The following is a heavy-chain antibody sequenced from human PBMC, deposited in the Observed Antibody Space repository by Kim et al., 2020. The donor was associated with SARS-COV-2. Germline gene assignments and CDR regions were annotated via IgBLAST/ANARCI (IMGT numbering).Heavy chain of an antibody. CDR1: GFTFSSYA. V-gene: IGHV3-30*04. CDR3: ARGSYCSGGSCPPTNWFDP. J-gene: IGHJ5*02. Sequence: GGSLRLSCAASGFTFSSYAMHWVRQAPGKGLEWVAVISYDGSNKYYADSVKGRFTISRDNSKNTLYLQMNSLRAEDTAVYYCARGSYCSGGSCPPTNWFDPWGQGTLVTVSS. D-gene: IGHD2-15*01. CDR2: ISYDGSNK.